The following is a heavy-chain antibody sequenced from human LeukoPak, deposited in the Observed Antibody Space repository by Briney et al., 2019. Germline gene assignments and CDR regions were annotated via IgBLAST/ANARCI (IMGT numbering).Heavy chain of an antibody. CDR1: GFSFSSYG. Sequence: GGSLRLSCAASGFSFSSYGMHWVRQAPGKGLEWVAVIWSDGRNKFYADSVKGRFTVSRDNSKNTLFLQMNSLRTEDTAVYYCAKDFVPRGGSYFPGFDYWGQGTLVIVSS. CDR2: IWSDGRNK. V-gene: IGHV3-33*06. D-gene: IGHD1-26*01. J-gene: IGHJ4*02. CDR3: AKDFVPRGGSYFPGFDY.